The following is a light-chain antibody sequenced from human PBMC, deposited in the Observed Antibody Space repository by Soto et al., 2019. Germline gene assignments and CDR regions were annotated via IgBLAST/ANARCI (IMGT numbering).Light chain of an antibody. Sequence: EIVMTQSPATLSVSPGERASLSCRASQSVSSKLAWYQQKPGQAPRLLIYGASTRATGIPVRFSGSGSGTEFTLTISSLQSEDFAVYYCQQYNDWPLTFGGGAKVEIK. CDR2: GAS. J-gene: IGKJ4*01. CDR1: QSVSSK. CDR3: QQYNDWPLT. V-gene: IGKV3-15*01.